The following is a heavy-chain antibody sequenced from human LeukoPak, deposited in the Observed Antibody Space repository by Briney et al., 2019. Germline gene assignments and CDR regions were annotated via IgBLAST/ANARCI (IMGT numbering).Heavy chain of an antibody. V-gene: IGHV1-69*05. Sequence: SVKVSCKPSGGTFSSYAISWGRQAPGQGLEWMGGIIPIFGTANYAQKFQGRVTITTDESTSTAYMELSSLRSEDTAVYYCARVVDTAIDEVFDAFDIWGQGTMVTVSS. D-gene: IGHD5-18*01. CDR2: IIPIFGTA. CDR1: GGTFSSYA. J-gene: IGHJ3*02. CDR3: ARVVDTAIDEVFDAFDI.